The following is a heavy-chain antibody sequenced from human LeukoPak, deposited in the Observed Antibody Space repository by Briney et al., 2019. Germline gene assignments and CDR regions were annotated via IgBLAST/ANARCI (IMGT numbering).Heavy chain of an antibody. D-gene: IGHD5-18*01. CDR3: ARSSWIQQSSDF. V-gene: IGHV7-4-1*02. Sequence: AAVKVSCKASGYSFTTFAMNWERQAPGQGLEWMGWINTNTGNPTYAQDFTGRFVFSLDTSVTTTFLEISSLKAEDTAIYYCARSSWIQQSSDFWGQGTLVTVSS. J-gene: IGHJ4*02. CDR2: INTNTGNP. CDR1: GYSFTTFA.